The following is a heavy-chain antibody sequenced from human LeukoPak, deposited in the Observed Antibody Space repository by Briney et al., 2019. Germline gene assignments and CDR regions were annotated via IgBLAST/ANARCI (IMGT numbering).Heavy chain of an antibody. V-gene: IGHV3-33*01. CDR1: GFTFSSYG. Sequence: GGSLRLPCAASGFTFSSYGMHWVRQAPGKGLEWVAVIWYDGSNKYYADSVKGRFTISRDNSKNTLYLQMNSLRAEDTAVYYCARAVAGTLPDYWGQGTLVTVSS. CDR2: IWYDGSNK. J-gene: IGHJ4*02. CDR3: ARAVAGTLPDY. D-gene: IGHD6-19*01.